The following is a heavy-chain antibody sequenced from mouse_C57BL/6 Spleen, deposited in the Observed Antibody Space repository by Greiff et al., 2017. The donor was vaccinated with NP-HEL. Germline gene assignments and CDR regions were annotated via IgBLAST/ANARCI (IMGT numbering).Heavy chain of an antibody. CDR2: IYPGSGNT. Sequence: VQLQQSGAELVRPGASVKLSCKASGYTFTDYYINWVKQRPGQGLEWIARIYPGSGNTYYNEKFKGKATLTAEKSSSTAYMQLSSLTSEDSAVYFCSLDSSGGFDYWGQGTTLTVSS. D-gene: IGHD3-2*02. CDR1: GYTFTDYY. J-gene: IGHJ2*01. CDR3: SLDSSGGFDY. V-gene: IGHV1-76*01.